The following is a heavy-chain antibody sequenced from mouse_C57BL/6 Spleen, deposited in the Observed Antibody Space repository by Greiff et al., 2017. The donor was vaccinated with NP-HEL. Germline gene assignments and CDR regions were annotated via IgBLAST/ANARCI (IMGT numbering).Heavy chain of an antibody. CDR2: INPYNGDT. V-gene: IGHV1-20*01. CDR1: GYSFTGYF. CDR3: ARSLITTVVAPSYAMDY. J-gene: IGHJ4*01. D-gene: IGHD1-1*01. Sequence: EVQLQQSGPELVKPGDSVKISCKASGYSFTGYFMNWVMQSHGKSLEWIGRINPYNGDTFYNQKFKGKATLTVDKSSSTAHRELRSLTSEDSAVYYCARSLITTVVAPSYAMDYWGQGTSVTVSS.